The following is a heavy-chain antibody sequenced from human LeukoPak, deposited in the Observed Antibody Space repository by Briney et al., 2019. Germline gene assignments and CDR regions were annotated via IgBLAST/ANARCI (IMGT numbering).Heavy chain of an antibody. CDR1: GYTFISYY. V-gene: IGHV1-46*01. CDR3: ARDDYDSSGAHFDY. D-gene: IGHD3-22*01. CDR2: INPSGGST. Sequence: GASVKVSCKASGYTFISYYMHWVRQAPGQGLEWMGIINPSGGSTSYAQKFQGRVTMTTDTSTSTAYMELRGLRSDDTAVYYCARDDYDSSGAHFDYWGQGTLVTVSS. J-gene: IGHJ4*02.